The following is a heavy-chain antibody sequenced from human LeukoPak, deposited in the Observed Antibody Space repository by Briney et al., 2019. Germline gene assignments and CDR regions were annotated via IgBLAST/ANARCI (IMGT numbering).Heavy chain of an antibody. CDR2: ISSSSSYI. CDR3: ATLGAPDY. J-gene: IGHJ4*02. Sequence: GGSLRLSCAASGFTFSSYSMNWVRQPPGKGLEWVSSISSSSSYIYYADSVKGRFTISRDNAKNSLCLQMNSLRAEDTAVYYCATLGAPDYWGQGTLVTVSS. D-gene: IGHD1-26*01. CDR1: GFTFSSYS. V-gene: IGHV3-21*01.